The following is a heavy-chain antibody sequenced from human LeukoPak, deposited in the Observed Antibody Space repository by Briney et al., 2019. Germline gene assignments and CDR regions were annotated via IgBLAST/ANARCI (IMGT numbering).Heavy chain of an antibody. CDR3: ARDVLQVATIYSYYYGMDV. CDR1: GFTFTMFS. CDR2: ISSSSSTI. Sequence: PGGSLRLSCAASGFTFTMFSMNWLRQAPGKGLEWVSYISSSSSTIYYADSVKGRFTISRDNAKNSLYLQMNSLRAEDTAVYYCARDVLQVATIYSYYYGMDVWGQGTTVTVSS. V-gene: IGHV3-48*04. D-gene: IGHD5-12*01. J-gene: IGHJ6*02.